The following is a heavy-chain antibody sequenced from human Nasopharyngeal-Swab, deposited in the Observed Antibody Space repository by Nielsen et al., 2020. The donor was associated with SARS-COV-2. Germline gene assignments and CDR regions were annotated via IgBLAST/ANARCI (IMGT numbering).Heavy chain of an antibody. V-gene: IGHV3-48*04. CDR2: ISSSSSTI. CDR3: ARDAYEPVVVTAIMYYYMDV. J-gene: IGHJ6*03. Sequence: VRQAPGKGLEWVSYISSSSSTIYYADSVKGRFTISRDNAKNSLYLQMNSLRAEDTAVYYCARDAYEPVVVTAIMYYYMDVWGKGTTVTVSS. D-gene: IGHD2-21*02.